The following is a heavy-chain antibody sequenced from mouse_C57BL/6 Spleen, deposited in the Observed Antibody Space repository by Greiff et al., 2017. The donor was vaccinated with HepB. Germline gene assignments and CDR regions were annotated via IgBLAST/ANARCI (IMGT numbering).Heavy chain of an antibody. CDR3: TRVYGNYWYFDV. D-gene: IGHD2-1*01. CDR2: IDPETGGT. V-gene: IGHV1-15*01. CDR1: GYTFTDYE. J-gene: IGHJ1*03. Sequence: QVQLQQSGAELVRPGASVTLSCKASGYTFTDYEMHWVKQTPVHGLEWIGAIDPETGGTAYNQKFKGKAILTADKSSSTAYMELRSLTSEDSAVYYCTRVYGNYWYFDVWGTGTTVTFSS.